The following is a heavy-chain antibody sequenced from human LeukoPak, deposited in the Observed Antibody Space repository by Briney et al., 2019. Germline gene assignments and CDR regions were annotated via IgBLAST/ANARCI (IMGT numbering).Heavy chain of an antibody. Sequence: ASVKVSCKASGGTFSSYAISWVRQAPGQGLEWMGRINPKYGDTNYAQKFQDRVTMTRDTSMSAAYMEISRLTYDDTAVYYCGRGIQSFDPWGQGTLVTVSS. J-gene: IGHJ5*02. CDR3: GRGIQSFDP. CDR1: GGTFSSYA. CDR2: INPKYGDT. V-gene: IGHV1-2*06.